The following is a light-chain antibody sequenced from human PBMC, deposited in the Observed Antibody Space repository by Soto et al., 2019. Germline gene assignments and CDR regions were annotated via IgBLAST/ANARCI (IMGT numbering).Light chain of an antibody. Sequence: EDALTQSPGTLSLSPGERATLSCRAGQNLASKYLAWYQQKAGQAPRLLIYGASSRATGIPDRFSGSGSGTDFTLTISRLEPENFAVYYCQQYGSTFGQGTRLEIK. J-gene: IGKJ5*01. CDR2: GAS. CDR1: QNLASKY. V-gene: IGKV3-20*01. CDR3: QQYGST.